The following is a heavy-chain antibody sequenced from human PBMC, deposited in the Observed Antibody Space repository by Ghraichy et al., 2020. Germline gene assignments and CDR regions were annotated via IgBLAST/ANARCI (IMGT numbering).Heavy chain of an antibody. J-gene: IGHJ4*02. Sequence: LRLSCTVSGGSISGFRWSWIRQPPGKGLDWIGYISHTGFTNYSPSLKSRLTMSLDTSKLQFSLRLTSVTAADTAVYFCARHRSAGDVSDNRGYYHDYWGQGTLVTVSS. V-gene: IGHV4-59*01. CDR1: GGSISGFR. D-gene: IGHD3-22*01. CDR3: ARHRSAGDVSDNRGYYHDY. CDR2: ISHTGFT.